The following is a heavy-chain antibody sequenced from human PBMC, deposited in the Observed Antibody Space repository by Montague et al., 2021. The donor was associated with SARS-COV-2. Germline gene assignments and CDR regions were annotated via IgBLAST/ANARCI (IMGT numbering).Heavy chain of an antibody. V-gene: IGHV4-34*01. Sequence: SETLSLTCAVYGGSFSDYYWSWIRQPPGKGLEWIGEINHSGATNXTPSLKSRVTISVDTSKNQFSLKLSSVTAADTAVYYCTREGYQVLWSDYYYYGMDVGGQGTTVTVSS. D-gene: IGHD2-2*01. J-gene: IGHJ6*02. CDR1: GGSFSDYY. CDR2: INHSGAT. CDR3: TREGYQVLWSDYYYYGMDV.